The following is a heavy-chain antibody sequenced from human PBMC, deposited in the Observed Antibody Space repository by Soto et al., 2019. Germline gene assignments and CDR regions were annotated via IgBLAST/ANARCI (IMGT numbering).Heavy chain of an antibody. CDR2: ISSSSSYI. CDR1: GFTFSSYS. Sequence: EVQLVESGGGLVKPGGSLRLSCAASGFTFSSYSMNWVRQAPGKGLEWVSSISSSSSYIYYADSVKGRFTISRDNAKNSLYLQMNSLRAEDTAVYYCARDRVITGTTSGVSDAFDIWGQGTMVTVSS. J-gene: IGHJ3*02. CDR3: ARDRVITGTTSGVSDAFDI. D-gene: IGHD1-7*01. V-gene: IGHV3-21*01.